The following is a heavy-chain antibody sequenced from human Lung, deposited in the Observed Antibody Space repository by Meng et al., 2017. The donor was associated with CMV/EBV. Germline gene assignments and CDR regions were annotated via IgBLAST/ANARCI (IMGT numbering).Heavy chain of an antibody. V-gene: IGHV1-18*01. Sequence: ASVKVSCKASGYTFTSYGINWVRQAPGQGPEWMGWISAYNHNTNYAQNFQGRVTMTTDTSTSTAYMELRSLKSDDTAVYFCARDGAPHYDFWTDYFHSFFHPWGQGXPVTVSS. CDR2: ISAYNHNT. J-gene: IGHJ5*02. CDR3: ARDGAPHYDFWTDYFHSFFHP. D-gene: IGHD3-3*01. CDR1: GYTFTSYG.